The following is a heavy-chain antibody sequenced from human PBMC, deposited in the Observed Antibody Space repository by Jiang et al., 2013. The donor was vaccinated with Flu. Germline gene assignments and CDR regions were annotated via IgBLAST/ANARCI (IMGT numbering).Heavy chain of an antibody. Sequence: VKPSETLSLTCTVSGGSISNYYWSWIRQPPGKGLEWIGYISYSGSTTDNPSLKSRLTISVDTFRNQFSLRLNFVTAADTAVYYCARIVLDSSGWYHFDYWGQGTLVTVSS. D-gene: IGHD6-19*01. V-gene: IGHV4-59*01. J-gene: IGHJ4*02. CDR2: ISYSGST. CDR3: ARIVLDSSGWYHFDY. CDR1: GGSISNYY.